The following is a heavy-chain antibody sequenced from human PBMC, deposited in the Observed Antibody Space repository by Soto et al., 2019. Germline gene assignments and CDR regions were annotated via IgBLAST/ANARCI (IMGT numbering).Heavy chain of an antibody. CDR3: AKGGLLPRANRWF. CDR2: ISGSGVDT. V-gene: IGHV3-23*01. D-gene: IGHD2-2*01. Sequence: GGSLRLSCAASGFTFRNYPMTWVRQAPGKGLDGVSTISGSGVDTYYPNSVKGRVTISRDNPKNTLYLQINSLGAEDTAVYYCAKGGLLPRANRWFWGQGTLVTVSS. CDR1: GFTFRNYP. J-gene: IGHJ4*02.